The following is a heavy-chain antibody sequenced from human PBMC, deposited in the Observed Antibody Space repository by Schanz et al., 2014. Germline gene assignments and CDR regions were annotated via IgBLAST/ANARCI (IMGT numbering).Heavy chain of an antibody. Sequence: DVQLLESGGGLVQPGGSLRLSCAASGFTFTNYAMSWVRQAPGKGLEWVSYISGSSRTIYYADSMKARFTVSRDNAENALYLQMNSLRAEDTGLYFCARGGSGSHFRLDYWGQGTLVTVSS. CDR3: ARGGSGSHFRLDY. D-gene: IGHD1-26*01. V-gene: IGHV3-48*01. J-gene: IGHJ4*02. CDR2: ISGSSRTI. CDR1: GFTFTNYA.